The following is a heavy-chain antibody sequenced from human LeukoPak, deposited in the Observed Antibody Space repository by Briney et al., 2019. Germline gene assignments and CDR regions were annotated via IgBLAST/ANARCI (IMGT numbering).Heavy chain of an antibody. CDR1: GFTFGSYS. Sequence: GGSLRLSCAASGFTFGSYSMNWVRQAPGKGLEWVSSISSSSSYIYYADSVKGRFTISGDNAKNSLYLQMNSLRAEDTAVYYCARGIAVAGTETYYYGMDVWGQGTTVTVSS. J-gene: IGHJ6*02. D-gene: IGHD6-19*01. CDR3: ARGIAVAGTETYYYGMDV. V-gene: IGHV3-21*01. CDR2: ISSSSSYI.